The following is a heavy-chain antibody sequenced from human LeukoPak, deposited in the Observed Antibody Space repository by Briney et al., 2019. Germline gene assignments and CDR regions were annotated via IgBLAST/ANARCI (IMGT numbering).Heavy chain of an antibody. V-gene: IGHV3-15*01. J-gene: IGHJ4*02. Sequence: GGSLRLSCAASGFTFNDAWMSCVRQAPGKGLEWVGRIKSKSAGETTDYAAPVKGRFTISRDDSENTLSLQMNSLKSEDTAIYYCTAHGSFDFWGQGALVTVSS. CDR1: GFTFNDAW. CDR2: IKSKSAGETT. CDR3: TAHGSFDF.